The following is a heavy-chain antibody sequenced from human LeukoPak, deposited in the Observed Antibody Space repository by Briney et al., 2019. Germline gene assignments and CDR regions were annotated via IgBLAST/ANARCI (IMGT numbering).Heavy chain of an antibody. V-gene: IGHV1-2*02. D-gene: IGHD2-15*01. CDR2: INPHNGDT. J-gene: IGHJ4*02. Sequence: ASVKVSCKASGYTFTGYYMHWVRQAPGQGLEWMGWINPHNGDTNYAQKFQGRVTMTRDTSITTACMELSRLKSDDTAVYYCATVRDIVVGGGPYYFDYWGQGTLVTVSS. CDR3: ATVRDIVVGGGPYYFDY. CDR1: GYTFTGYY.